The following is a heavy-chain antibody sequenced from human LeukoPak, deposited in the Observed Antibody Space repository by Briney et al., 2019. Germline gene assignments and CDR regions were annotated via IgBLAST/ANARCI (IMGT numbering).Heavy chain of an antibody. V-gene: IGHV3-30-3*01. J-gene: IGHJ4*02. CDR3: ARDGIVGSPLFKFDY. Sequence: PVRSLRLSCAASGFTFNNYAIHWVRQAPGKGLEWVAIISFDGGNKYYADSVKGRFTISRDNSKNTLYLQMNSLRAEDTAVYYCARDGIVGSPLFKFDYWGQGTLVTVSS. CDR1: GFTFNNYA. D-gene: IGHD1-26*01. CDR2: ISFDGGNK.